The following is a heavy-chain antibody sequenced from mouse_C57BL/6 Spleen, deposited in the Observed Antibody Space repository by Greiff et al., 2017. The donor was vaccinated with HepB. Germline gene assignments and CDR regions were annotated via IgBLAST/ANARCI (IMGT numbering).Heavy chain of an antibody. CDR1: GFTFSDYY. Sequence: EVMLVESEGGLVQPGSSMKLSCTASGFTFSDYYMAWVRQVPEKGLEWVANINYDGSSTYYLDSLKSRFIILRGNAKNILYLQMSSLKSEDTATYYCARDFDGYGFYYWSQGTTLTVSS. D-gene: IGHD2-3*01. V-gene: IGHV5-16*01. J-gene: IGHJ2*01. CDR2: INYDGSST. CDR3: ARDFDGYGFYY.